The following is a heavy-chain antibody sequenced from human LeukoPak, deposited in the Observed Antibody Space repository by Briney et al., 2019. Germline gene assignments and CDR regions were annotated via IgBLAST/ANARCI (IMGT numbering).Heavy chain of an antibody. CDR2: INPNSGGT. D-gene: IGHD2-8*01. J-gene: IGHJ5*02. CDR1: GYTFTGYY. Sequence: ASVKVSCKASGYTFTGYYMHWVRQAPGQGLEWMGWINPNSGGTNYAQKFQGRVTMTRDTSISTAYMELSRLRSDDTAVYYCATEMLVLMVYASYTISNPLDPWGQGTLVTVSS. V-gene: IGHV1-2*02. CDR3: ATEMLVLMVYASYTISNPLDP.